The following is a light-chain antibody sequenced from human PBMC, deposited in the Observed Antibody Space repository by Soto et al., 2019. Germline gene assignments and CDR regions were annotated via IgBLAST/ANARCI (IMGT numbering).Light chain of an antibody. Sequence: DIQMTQSPSTLSASVGDRVTITCRASQFISSWLAWYQQKPGKVPKLLIFHASNLESGVPSRFSGSGSGTEFTLTISSLQPDDFATCYCQQYNSYPWTFGQGTKVEI. CDR3: QQYNSYPWT. V-gene: IGKV1-5*01. J-gene: IGKJ1*01. CDR1: QFISSW. CDR2: HAS.